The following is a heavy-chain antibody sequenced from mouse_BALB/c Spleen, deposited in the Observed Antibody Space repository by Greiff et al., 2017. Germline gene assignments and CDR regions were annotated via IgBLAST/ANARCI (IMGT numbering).Heavy chain of an antibody. CDR3: ARGDYYAMDY. CDR2: ISYSGST. Sequence: DVKLQESGPGLVKPSQSLSLTCTVTGYSITSDYAWNWLRQFPGNKLEWMGYISYSGSTSYNPALKSRISITRDTSKNQFFLQLNSVTTEDTATYYCARGDYYAMDYWGQGTSVTVSS. CDR1: GYSITSDYA. V-gene: IGHV3-2*02. J-gene: IGHJ4*01.